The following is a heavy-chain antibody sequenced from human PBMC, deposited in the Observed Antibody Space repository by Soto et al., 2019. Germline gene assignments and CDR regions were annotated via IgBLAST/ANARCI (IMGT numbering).Heavy chain of an antibody. J-gene: IGHJ3*02. CDR2: IYSGGST. CDR1: GFTVSSNY. D-gene: IGHD6-6*01. V-gene: IGHV3-53*01. Sequence: GGSLRLSCAASGFTVSSNYMSWVRQAPGKGLEWVSVIYSGGSTYYADSVKGRFTISRDNSKNTLYLQMNSLRAEDTAVYYCARTEYSSSSMGSVSAFDIWGQGTMVTVSS. CDR3: ARTEYSSSSMGSVSAFDI.